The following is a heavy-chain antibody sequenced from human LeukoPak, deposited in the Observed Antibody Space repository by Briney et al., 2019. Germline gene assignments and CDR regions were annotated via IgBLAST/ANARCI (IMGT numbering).Heavy chain of an antibody. J-gene: IGHJ4*02. V-gene: IGHV1-18*01. CDR3: ARDHGYSSGWYPW. CDR1: GYSFTSYG. D-gene: IGHD6-19*01. CDR2: ISAYNGAT. Sequence: ASVKVSCKASGYSFTSYGFSWVRQAPGQGLEWMGWISAYNGATSHAHDFQGRVTMTTDTPTTTAYMELRSLRSDDTAVYYCARDHGYSSGWYPWWGQGTLVTVSS.